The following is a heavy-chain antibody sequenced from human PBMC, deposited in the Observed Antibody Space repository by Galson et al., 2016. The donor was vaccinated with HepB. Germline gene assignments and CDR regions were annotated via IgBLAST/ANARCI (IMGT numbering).Heavy chain of an antibody. D-gene: IGHD2-2*01. CDR3: ASQDIVVVLAGKGDYDYYEMDA. J-gene: IGHJ6*02. Sequence: SVKVSCKASGYTFTSYDINWVRQATGQGLEWMGWMNPNNGNTAYAQKFQGRVTMTRNTSIGTAYMELISMRSEDTAVYYCASQDIVVVLAGKGDYDYYEMDAWGQGATVTVSS. CDR1: GYTFTSYD. CDR2: MNPNNGNT. V-gene: IGHV1-8*01.